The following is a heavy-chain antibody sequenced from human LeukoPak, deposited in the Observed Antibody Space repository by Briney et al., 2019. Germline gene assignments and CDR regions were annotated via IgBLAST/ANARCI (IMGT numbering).Heavy chain of an antibody. V-gene: IGHV4-39*07. CDR2: IYYSGST. CDR1: GGSISSSYYY. CDR3: ARNEGGSFDY. D-gene: IGHD1-26*01. Sequence: SETLSLTCTVSGGSISSSYYYWGWIRQPPGKGLEWIGYIYYSGSTYYNPSLKSRVTMSVDTSKNQISLKLSSVTAVDTAVYYCARNEGGSFDYWGQGTLVTVSS. J-gene: IGHJ4*02.